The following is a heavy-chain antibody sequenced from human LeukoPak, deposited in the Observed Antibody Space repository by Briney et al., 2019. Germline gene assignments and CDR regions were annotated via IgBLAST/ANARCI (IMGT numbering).Heavy chain of an antibody. CDR2: ISTGGNAI. CDR3: ARDPYNGAYSEGYYYYYMDV. J-gene: IGHJ6*03. D-gene: IGHD1-1*01. Sequence: PGGSLRLSCAASGFTFSDYYMSWIRQAPGKGLEWVSYISTGGNAIYYADSMKGRFTISRDNAKNSLYLQMNSLRVEDTAIYYCARDPYNGAYSEGYYYYYMDVWGKGTTVTVSS. V-gene: IGHV3-11*04. CDR1: GFTFSDYY.